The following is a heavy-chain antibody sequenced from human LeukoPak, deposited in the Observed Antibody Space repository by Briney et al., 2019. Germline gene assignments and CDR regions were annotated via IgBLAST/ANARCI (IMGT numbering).Heavy chain of an antibody. J-gene: IGHJ4*02. D-gene: IGHD1-26*01. V-gene: IGHV4-38-2*02. Sequence: SETLPLTCTVSGYSISSGYYWGWIRQPPGKGLEWIGSMYHSGSTYYNPSLKSRVTISVDTSKNHFSLKLSSVTASDTALYHCARDGGIVGAANPYFDYWGQGTLVTVSS. CDR1: GYSISSGYY. CDR2: MYHSGST. CDR3: ARDGGIVGAANPYFDY.